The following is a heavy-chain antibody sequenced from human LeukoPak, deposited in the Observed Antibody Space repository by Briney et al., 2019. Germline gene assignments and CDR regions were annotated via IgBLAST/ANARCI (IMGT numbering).Heavy chain of an antibody. CDR1: GGTFSSYT. J-gene: IGHJ6*02. V-gene: IGHV1-69*02. D-gene: IGHD2-15*01. CDR3: ARALGYCSGGSCYRSPYYYYGMDV. Sequence: SVKVSCKASGGTFSSYTISWVRQAPGQGLEWMGRIIPILGIANYAQKFQGRVTITADKSTSTAYMELSSLRSEDTAVYYCARALGYCSGGSCYRSPYYYYGMDVWGQGTTVTVSS. CDR2: IIPILGIA.